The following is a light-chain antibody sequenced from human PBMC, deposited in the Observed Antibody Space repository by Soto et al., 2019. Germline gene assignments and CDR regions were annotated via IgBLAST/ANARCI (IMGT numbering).Light chain of an antibody. CDR3: QHYSNWPPVT. CDR2: GAS. J-gene: IGKJ4*01. Sequence: ETVMTQSPATLSVSPGERATLSCRASQSVGSKVAWYQQKPGQAPSLLIYGASTRASGIPLRFSGSGSGTEFTLTISSLQSEDFAVYYCQHYSNWPPVTFGGGTKVEIK. CDR1: QSVGSK. V-gene: IGKV3-15*01.